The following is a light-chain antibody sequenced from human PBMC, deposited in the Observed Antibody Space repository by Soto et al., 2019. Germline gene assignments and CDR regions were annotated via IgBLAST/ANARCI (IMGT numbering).Light chain of an antibody. J-gene: IGKJ4*01. V-gene: IGKV3-11*01. CDR2: DAS. Sequence: EIVLTQSPATLSLSPGDRATLSCRASQSVGSYLGWYQQRPGQAPRLLIYDASNRATGIPARFSGSGSGTDFTLTISSLEPEDFAGSYCQQRSDWPSTFGGGTKVEIK. CDR3: QQRSDWPST. CDR1: QSVGSY.